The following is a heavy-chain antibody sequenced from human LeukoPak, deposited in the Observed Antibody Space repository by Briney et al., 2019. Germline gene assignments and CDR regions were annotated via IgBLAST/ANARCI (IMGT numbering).Heavy chain of an antibody. D-gene: IGHD4-17*01. CDR1: GGTFSSYA. CDR3: ARVTVTTTIEHY. V-gene: IGHV1-69*05. J-gene: IGHJ4*02. Sequence: ASVKVSCKASGGTFSSYAISWVRQAPGQGLEWVGGIIPIFGTANYAQKFQGRVTITTDESTSTAYMELSSLRSEDTAVYYCARVTVTTTIEHYWGQGTLVTVSS. CDR2: IIPIFGTA.